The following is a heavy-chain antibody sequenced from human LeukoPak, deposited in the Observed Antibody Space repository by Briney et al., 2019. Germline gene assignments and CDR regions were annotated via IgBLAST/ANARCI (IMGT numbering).Heavy chain of an antibody. J-gene: IGHJ4*02. CDR3: AGNSGNYYFDY. CDR2: IWTDGSNK. V-gene: IGHV3-33*01. Sequence: GGSLRLSCAASGFTFSSYGMPWVRQAPGKGLEWVATIWTDGSNKYYADSVKGRFTISRDNSKNTLYLQMNSLRAEDTAVYSCAGNSGNYYFDYWGQGTLVTVSS. D-gene: IGHD1-26*01. CDR1: GFTFSSYG.